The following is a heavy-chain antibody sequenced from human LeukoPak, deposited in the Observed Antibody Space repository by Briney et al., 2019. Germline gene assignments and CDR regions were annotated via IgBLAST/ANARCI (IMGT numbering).Heavy chain of an antibody. CDR1: GYSISSGYY. Sequence: SETLSLTCTVSGYSISSGYYWGWIRQPPGKGLEWIGSIYHSGSTYYNPSLKSRVTISVDTSKNQFSLKVSSVTVADTAVYYCAKASRITMVRGARGFDPWGQGTLVTVSS. CDR3: AKASRITMVRGARGFDP. D-gene: IGHD3-10*01. J-gene: IGHJ5*02. CDR2: IYHSGST. V-gene: IGHV4-38-2*02.